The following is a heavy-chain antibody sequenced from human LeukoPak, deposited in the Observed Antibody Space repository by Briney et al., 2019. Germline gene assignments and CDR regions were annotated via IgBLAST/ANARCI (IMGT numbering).Heavy chain of an antibody. CDR1: GGSFSGYY. V-gene: IGHV4-34*01. J-gene: IGHJ4*02. D-gene: IGHD6-19*01. CDR2: INHSGST. CDR3: ARPGGWYRYYFDY. Sequence: PSETLSLTCAVYGGSFSGYYWSWIRQPPGKGLEWIGEINHSGSTNYNPSLKSRVTISVDKSKNRFSLKLSSVTAADTAVYYCARPGGWYRYYFDYWGQGTLVTVSS.